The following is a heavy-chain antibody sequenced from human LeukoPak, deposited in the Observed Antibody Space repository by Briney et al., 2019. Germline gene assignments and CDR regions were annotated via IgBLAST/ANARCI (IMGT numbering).Heavy chain of an antibody. CDR2: IYYSGTT. CDR1: GGSISSGGYY. V-gene: IGHV4-31*03. CDR3: AKSGDGDTFDI. J-gene: IGHJ3*02. Sequence: KPSRTLSLTCTVSGGSISSGGYYWSWIRQHPGKGLEWIGYIYYSGTTYYNPSLKSRVTISVDTSKNQFSLKLSSVTAADTAVYYCAKSGDGDTFDIWGQGTMVTVSS. D-gene: IGHD2-21*02.